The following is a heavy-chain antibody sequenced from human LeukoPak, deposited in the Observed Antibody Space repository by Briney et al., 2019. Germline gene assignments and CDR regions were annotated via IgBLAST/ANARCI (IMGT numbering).Heavy chain of an antibody. Sequence: ASVKVSCKASGYTFTSYGISWVRQAPGQGLEWMGWINTNTGNPTYAQGFTGRFVFSLDTSVSTAYLQISSLKAEDTAVYYCAGHILGYCSSTSCYEGGIDYWGQGTLVTVSS. V-gene: IGHV7-4-1*02. CDR1: GYTFTSYG. CDR3: AGHILGYCSSTSCYEGGIDY. D-gene: IGHD2-2*01. CDR2: INTNTGNP. J-gene: IGHJ4*02.